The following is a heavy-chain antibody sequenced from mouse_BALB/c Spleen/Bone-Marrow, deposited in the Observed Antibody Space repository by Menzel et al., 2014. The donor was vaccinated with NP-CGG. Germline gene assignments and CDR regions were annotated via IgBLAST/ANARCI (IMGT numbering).Heavy chain of an antibody. J-gene: IGHJ4*01. CDR2: IDPANGNT. D-gene: IGHD1-1*01. CDR3: ALLLRYYAMDY. CDR1: GFNIKDTY. Sequence: EVKLVESGAELVKPGASVKLSCTASGFNIKDTYMHWVKQRPEQGLEWIGRIDPANGNTKYDPKFQGKATITADTSSNTAYLQLSSLTSVDTAVYYCALLLRYYAMDYWGQGTSVTVSS. V-gene: IGHV14-3*02.